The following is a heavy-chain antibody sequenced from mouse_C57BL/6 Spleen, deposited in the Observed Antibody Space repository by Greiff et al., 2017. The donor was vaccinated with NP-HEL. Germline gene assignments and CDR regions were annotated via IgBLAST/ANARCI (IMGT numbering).Heavy chain of an antibody. D-gene: IGHD1-1*01. CDR3: ARSDYYGSRNFDV. V-gene: IGHV1-50*01. CDR1: GYTFTSYW. J-gene: IGHJ1*03. Sequence: QVQLQQPGAELVKPGASVKLSCKASGYTFTSYWMQWVKQRPGQGLEWIGEIDPSDSYTNYNQKFKGKATLTVDTSSSTAYMQLSSLTSEDSAVYYCARSDYYGSRNFDVWGTGTTVTVSS. CDR2: IDPSDSYT.